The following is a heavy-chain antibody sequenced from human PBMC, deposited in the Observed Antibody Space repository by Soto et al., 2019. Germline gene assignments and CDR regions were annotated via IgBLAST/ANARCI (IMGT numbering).Heavy chain of an antibody. J-gene: IGHJ4*02. V-gene: IGHV4-30-4*01. D-gene: IGHD6-6*01. CDR3: ARGESIAARLGPFDY. CDR2: IYYSGST. CDR1: GGSISSGDYY. Sequence: SETVSLTXTVSGGSISSGDYYWSWIRQPPGKGLEGIGYIYYSGSTYYNPSLKSRVTISVDTSKNQFSLKLSSVTAADTAVYYCARGESIAARLGPFDYWGQGTLVTVSS.